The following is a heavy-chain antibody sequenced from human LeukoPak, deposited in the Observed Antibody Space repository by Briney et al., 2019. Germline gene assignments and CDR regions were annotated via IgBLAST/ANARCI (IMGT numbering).Heavy chain of an antibody. V-gene: IGHV3-7*01. CDR3: ARVPTWYALQESPGYYYYYGMDV. J-gene: IGHJ6*02. CDR2: IKQDGSET. CDR1: GFTFSSYW. D-gene: IGHD6-13*01. Sequence: GGSLRLSCAASGFTFSSYWMSWVRQAPGKGLEWVANIKQDGSETYYVDSVKGRFTISRDNAKNTLYLQMNSLRAEDAAVYYCARVPTWYALQESPGYYYYYGMDVWGQGTTVTVSS.